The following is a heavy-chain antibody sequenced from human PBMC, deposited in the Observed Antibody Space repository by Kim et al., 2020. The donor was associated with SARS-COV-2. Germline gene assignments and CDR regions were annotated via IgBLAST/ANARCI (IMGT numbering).Heavy chain of an antibody. V-gene: IGHV3-9*01. CDR2: ISWNSGSI. Sequence: GGSLRLSCAASGFTFDDYAMHWVRQAPGKGLEWVSGISWNSGSIGYADSVKGRFTISRDNAKNSLYLQMNSLRAEDTALYYCAKDLGPIAAAEWGLDYWGQGTLFTVSS. CDR1: GFTFDDYA. CDR3: AKDLGPIAAAEWGLDY. D-gene: IGHD6-13*01. J-gene: IGHJ4*02.